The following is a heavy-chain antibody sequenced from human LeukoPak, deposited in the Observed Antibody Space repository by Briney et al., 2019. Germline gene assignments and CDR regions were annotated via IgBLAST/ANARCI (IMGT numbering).Heavy chain of an antibody. V-gene: IGHV4-39*07. CDR3: ARDGYLAVDY. D-gene: IGHD2-2*03. CDR2: IYYSGST. Sequence: PSQTLSLTCTVSGGSISSGSYYWSWIRQPPGKGLEWIGSIYYSGSTYYNPSLKSRVTILVDTSKNQFSLKLSSVTAADMAVYYCARDGYLAVDYWGQGTLLTVSS. J-gene: IGHJ4*02. CDR1: GGSISSGSYY.